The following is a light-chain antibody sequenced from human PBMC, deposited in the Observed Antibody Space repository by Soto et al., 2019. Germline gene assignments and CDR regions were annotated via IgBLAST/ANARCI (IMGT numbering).Light chain of an antibody. J-gene: IGKJ1*01. CDR3: QQYYSTPTWT. Sequence: DIVMTQSPDSLAVSLGEGATINCKSSQSVLYSTNNKNYLAWYQQKPGQPPKLLIYWAATRESGVRDRFSGSGSGIDFTHSISSLQAEDLAVYACQQYYSTPTWTFGQGSKVEIE. CDR2: WAA. CDR1: QSVLYSTNNKNY. V-gene: IGKV4-1*01.